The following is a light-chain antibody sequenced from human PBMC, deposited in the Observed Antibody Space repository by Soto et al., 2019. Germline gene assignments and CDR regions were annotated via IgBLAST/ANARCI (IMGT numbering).Light chain of an antibody. CDR1: QSISDW. CDR2: DAS. CDR3: QQAKSFPWT. Sequence: DIQMTQSPSSLSASVGDRVTITCRASQSISDWLAWYQQKPGKAPKLLIYDASSLESGVPSRFSGSGSGTDFTFTISSLQPEDLATYYCQQAKSFPWTFGQGTKVDIK. J-gene: IGKJ1*01. V-gene: IGKV1-12*01.